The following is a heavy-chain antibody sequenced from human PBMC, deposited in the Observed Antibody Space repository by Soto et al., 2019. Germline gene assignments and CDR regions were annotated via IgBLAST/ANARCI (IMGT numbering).Heavy chain of an antibody. CDR1: GGTYSSCA. D-gene: IGHD2-15*01. CDR3: ARVRIHNRYYFDY. Sequence: SAQVSWKESGGTYSSCAMCWVRQEPGQGLEWMGGIIPIFGTANYAPKFQGRVTITADKSTSTAYMELSSLRSEDTAVYYCARVRIHNRYYFDYWGRGTLVTVSS. V-gene: IGHV1-69*06. J-gene: IGHJ4*02. CDR2: IIPIFGTA.